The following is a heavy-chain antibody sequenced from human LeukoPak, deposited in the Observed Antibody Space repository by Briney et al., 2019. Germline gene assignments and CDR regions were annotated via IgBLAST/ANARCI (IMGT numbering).Heavy chain of an antibody. J-gene: IGHJ4*02. CDR3: ARDFGYYYGSGSYQPLDY. Sequence: GASVEVSCKASGYTFTSYAMHWVRQAPGQRLEWMGWINAGNGNTKYSQKFQGRVTITRDTSASTAYMELSSLRSEDTAVYYCARDFGYYYGSGSYQPLDYWGQGTLVTVSS. CDR2: INAGNGNT. V-gene: IGHV1-3*01. CDR1: GYTFTSYA. D-gene: IGHD3-10*01.